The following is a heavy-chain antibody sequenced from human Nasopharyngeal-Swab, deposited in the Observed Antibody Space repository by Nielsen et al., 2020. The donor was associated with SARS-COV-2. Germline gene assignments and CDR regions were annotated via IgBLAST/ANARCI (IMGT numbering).Heavy chain of an antibody. J-gene: IGHJ4*02. V-gene: IGHV3-53*01. Sequence: VRQAPGKGLEWVSVIYSGGSTYYADSVKGRFTISRDNSKNTLYLQMNSLRAEDTAVYYCAGGLPVIDYWGQGTLVTVSS. CDR3: AGGLPVIDY. D-gene: IGHD5-12*01. CDR2: IYSGGST.